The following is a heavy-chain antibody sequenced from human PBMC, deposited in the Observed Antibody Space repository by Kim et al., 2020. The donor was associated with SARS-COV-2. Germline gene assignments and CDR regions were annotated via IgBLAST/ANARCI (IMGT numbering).Heavy chain of an antibody. CDR2: ISYDGSNK. D-gene: IGHD3-22*01. CDR3: AKDDMGYDSSGYFDY. J-gene: IGHJ4*02. CDR1: GFTFSSYG. Sequence: GRSLRLSCAASGFTFSSYGMHWVRQAPGKGLEWVAVISYDGSNKYYADSVKGRFTISRDNSKNTLYLQMNSLRAEDTAVYYCAKDDMGYDSSGYFDYWGQGTLVTVSS. V-gene: IGHV3-30*18.